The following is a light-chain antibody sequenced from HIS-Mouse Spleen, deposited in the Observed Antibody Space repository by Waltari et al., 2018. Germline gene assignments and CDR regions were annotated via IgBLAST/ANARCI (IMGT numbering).Light chain of an antibody. CDR3: QQYYSTPFT. CDR1: QSVLYSSNNKNY. J-gene: IGKJ3*01. V-gene: IGKV4-1*01. CDR2: WAS. Sequence: DIVMTQSPDSLAVSLGERATINCKSSQSVLYSSNNKNYLALYQQKPGQPPKLRIYWASTRESGVPDRFSGSGSGTDFTLTISSLQAEDVAVYYCQQYYSTPFTFGPGTKVDIK.